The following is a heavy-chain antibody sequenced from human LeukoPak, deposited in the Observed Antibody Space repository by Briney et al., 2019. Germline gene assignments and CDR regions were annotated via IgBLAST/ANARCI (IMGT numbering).Heavy chain of an antibody. CDR3: AKEADDWYPRPFDY. D-gene: IGHD3-9*01. V-gene: IGHV3-23*01. Sequence: GGSLRLSCAASGFTFNNYAMSWVRQAPGKGLEWVSTVSGSGAIAYYADSVKGRFTISRDNSKNTLYLQMNSLRAEDTAVYYCAKEADDWYPRPFDYWGQGTLVTVSS. J-gene: IGHJ4*02. CDR1: GFTFNNYA. CDR2: VSGSGAIA.